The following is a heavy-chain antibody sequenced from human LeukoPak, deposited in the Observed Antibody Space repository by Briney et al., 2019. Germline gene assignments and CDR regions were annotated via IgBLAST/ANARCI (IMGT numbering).Heavy chain of an antibody. CDR1: GGSISSSNG. J-gene: IGHJ5*02. V-gene: IGHV4-4*02. CDR3: ARGVAAAGTDWFDP. Sequence: SETLSLTCAVSGGSISSSNGWSWVRQPPGKGLEWIGEIYHSGSTNYNPSLKSRVTISVDKSKNQFSLKLSSVTAADTAVYYCARGVAAAGTDWFDPWGQGTLVTVSS. D-gene: IGHD6-13*01. CDR2: IYHSGST.